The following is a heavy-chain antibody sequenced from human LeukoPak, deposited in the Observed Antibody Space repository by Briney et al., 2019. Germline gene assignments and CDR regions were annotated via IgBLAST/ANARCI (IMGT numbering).Heavy chain of an antibody. CDR3: ARELAFYFDTIGYFYSDY. D-gene: IGHD3-22*01. CDR2: ISAYNGDT. V-gene: IGHV1-18*01. J-gene: IGHJ4*02. CDR1: GYTFTNNG. Sequence: ASVTVSCKASGYTFTNNGISWVRQAPGQGLEWMGWISAYNGDTNYAQKFQGRVSMTTDTSTSTAYLEVRSLRSDDTAVYYCARELAFYFDTIGYFYSDYWGQGTLVTVSS.